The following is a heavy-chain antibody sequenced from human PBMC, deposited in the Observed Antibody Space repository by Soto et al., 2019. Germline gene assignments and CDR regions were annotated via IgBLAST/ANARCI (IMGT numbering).Heavy chain of an antibody. CDR3: ARGLGGRMDD. D-gene: IGHD3-16*01. CDR1: GTIFSSYT. V-gene: IGHV1-69*08. CDR2: IIPILGET. Sequence: QVQLVQSGAEVKKPGSSVRVSCKASGTIFSSYTISWVRQAPGQGLEWMGRIIPILGETNSAQKFQGRDTITADKSTNTAYMQLNSLRLEDTAVYYCARGLGGRMDDWGQGTTVTVSS. J-gene: IGHJ6*02.